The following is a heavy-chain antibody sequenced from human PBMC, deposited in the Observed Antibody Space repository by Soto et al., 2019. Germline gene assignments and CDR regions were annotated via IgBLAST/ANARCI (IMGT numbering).Heavy chain of an antibody. CDR2: TYYRSKWNN. Sequence: SQTLSLTCAISGDSVSSNGTAWNWIRQSPSRGLQWLGRTYYRSKWNNDYAVSVKSRITINPDTSKNHFSLRLNSVTPEDTAVYYCARGHAGTMDVWGQGTTVTVSS. CDR1: GDSVSSNGTA. CDR3: ARGHAGTMDV. J-gene: IGHJ6*02. V-gene: IGHV6-1*01. D-gene: IGHD1-1*01.